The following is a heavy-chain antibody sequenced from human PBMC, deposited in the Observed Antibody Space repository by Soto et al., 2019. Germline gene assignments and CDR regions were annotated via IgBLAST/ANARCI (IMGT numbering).Heavy chain of an antibody. D-gene: IGHD6-13*01. V-gene: IGHV1-8*01. CDR3: ARFAGYSSSWYYYYGMDV. J-gene: IGHJ6*02. Sequence: ASVKVSCKASGYTFTSYDINWVRQATGQGLEWMGWMNPNSGNTGYAQKFQGRVTMTRNTSISTAYMELSSLRSEDTAVYYCARFAGYSSSWYYYYGMDVWGQGTTVTVSS. CDR2: MNPNSGNT. CDR1: GYTFTSYD.